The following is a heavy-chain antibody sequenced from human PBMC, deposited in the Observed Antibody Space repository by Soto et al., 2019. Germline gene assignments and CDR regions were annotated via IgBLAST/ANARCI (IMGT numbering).Heavy chain of an antibody. Sequence: QVQLQESGPGLVKPSEPLSLTCTVSGGSISSYYWSWIRQPPGKGLEWIGFIYNSGSTNYNPSLKSRVPLSMDTSRNQFSLILSSVTAADTAVYYCARAPYGSITKHYSFDYWCQGTLVTVSS. CDR1: GGSISSYY. V-gene: IGHV4-59*01. D-gene: IGHD3-10*01. CDR2: IYNSGST. CDR3: ARAPYGSITKHYSFDY. J-gene: IGHJ4*02.